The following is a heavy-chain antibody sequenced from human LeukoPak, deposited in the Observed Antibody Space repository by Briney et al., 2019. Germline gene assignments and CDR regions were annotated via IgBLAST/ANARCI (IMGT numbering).Heavy chain of an antibody. CDR3: ARDPRQLPHVHYYYYMDV. Sequence: GASVKVSCKASGGTFSSYAISWVRQAPGQGLEWMGGIIPIFGTANYAQKFQGRVTITADASTRTAYMELSSLRSEDTAVYYCARDPRQLPHVHYYYYMDVWGKGTTVTVSS. CDR2: IIPIFGTA. CDR1: GGTFSSYA. V-gene: IGHV1-69*01. D-gene: IGHD2-2*01. J-gene: IGHJ6*03.